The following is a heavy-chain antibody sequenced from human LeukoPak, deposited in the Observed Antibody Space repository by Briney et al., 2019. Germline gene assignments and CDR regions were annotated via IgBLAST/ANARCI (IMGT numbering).Heavy chain of an antibody. CDR2: IHYSGST. CDR1: GDSISSDEYF. CDR3: ASHNSSSWYYFDY. J-gene: IGHJ4*02. Sequence: SQTLSLTCTVSGDSISSDEYFWNWIRQPPGEGLEWIGYIHYSGSTNYNPSLKSRVTISVDTSKNQFSLKLSSVTAADTAVYYCASHNSSSWYYFDYWGQGTLVTVSS. V-gene: IGHV4-30-4*01. D-gene: IGHD6-13*01.